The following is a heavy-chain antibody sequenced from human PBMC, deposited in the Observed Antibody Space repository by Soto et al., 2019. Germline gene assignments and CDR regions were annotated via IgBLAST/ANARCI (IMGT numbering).Heavy chain of an antibody. CDR3: ARSDCGGDCYSYYYYYGMDV. D-gene: IGHD2-21*02. J-gene: IGHJ6*02. CDR2: IIPIFGTA. Sequence: VQLVQSGAEVKKPGSSVKVSCKASGGTFSSYAISWVRQAPGQGLEWMGGIIPIFGTANYAQKFQGRVTITADESTSTAYMELSSLRSEDTAVYYCARSDCGGDCYSYYYYYGMDVWGQGTTVTVSS. CDR1: GGTFSSYA. V-gene: IGHV1-69*01.